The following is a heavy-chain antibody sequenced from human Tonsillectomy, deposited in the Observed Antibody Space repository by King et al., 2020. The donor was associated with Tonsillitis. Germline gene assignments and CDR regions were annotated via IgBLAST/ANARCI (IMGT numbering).Heavy chain of an antibody. D-gene: IGHD6-19*01. V-gene: IGHV4-38-2*02. Sequence: VQLQESGPGLVKPSETLSLTCAVSGYSISSGYYWGWIRQPPGKGLEWIGTVYHSGSTYYNLSLKSRVTISAYTSKNHLSLKLSSVTAADTAGYYCARDLEAGSSGWYVNNWFDPWGQGTLVTVSS. CDR3: ARDLEAGSSGWYVNNWFDP. CDR2: VYHSGST. J-gene: IGHJ5*02. CDR1: GYSISSGYY.